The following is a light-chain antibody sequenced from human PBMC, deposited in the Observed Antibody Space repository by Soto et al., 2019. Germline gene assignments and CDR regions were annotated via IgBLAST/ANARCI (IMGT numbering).Light chain of an antibody. Sequence: DIQMTQSPSTLSASVGDRVTITCRASQSLSSWLAWYQQNPGKAPKLLIYDASSLESGVPSRFSGSGLGTEFTLTISCLQPDDFASDYCQQYNFYSLTFGGGTKVEIK. V-gene: IGKV1-5*01. J-gene: IGKJ4*01. CDR3: QQYNFYSLT. CDR1: QSLSSW. CDR2: DAS.